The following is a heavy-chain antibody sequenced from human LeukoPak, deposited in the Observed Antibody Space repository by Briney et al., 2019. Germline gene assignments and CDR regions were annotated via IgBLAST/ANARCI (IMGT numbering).Heavy chain of an antibody. CDR2: IHYDGYTT. V-gene: IGHV3-30*02. Sequence: PGGSVRLSCVTSGFPLSTYGVHWVGQAPGSGLEWLAYIHYDGYTTNYADSVKGRFTISRENSRNTLYLQMNSLRAEDTALYYCAKDLTIAVAGIDYWGQGTLVTVSS. CDR3: AKDLTIAVAGIDY. CDR1: GFPLSTYG. D-gene: IGHD6-19*01. J-gene: IGHJ4*02.